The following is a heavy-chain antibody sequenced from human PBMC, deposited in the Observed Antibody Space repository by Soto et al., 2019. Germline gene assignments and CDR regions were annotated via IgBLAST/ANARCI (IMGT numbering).Heavy chain of an antibody. J-gene: IGHJ6*02. D-gene: IGHD3-22*01. CDR3: ARDRSFRAVITTYGMGI. CDR2: IIPMFGTT. Sequence: QVQLVQSGAEVKKPGSSVKVSCKASGGTFNNCAISWVRQAPGQGLEWMGGIIPMFGTTNYAQKFQGRVTITADESTSTAYMELSSLSSEDTAVYYCARDRSFRAVITTYGMGIWGQGTTVTVSS. CDR1: GGTFNNCA. V-gene: IGHV1-69*01.